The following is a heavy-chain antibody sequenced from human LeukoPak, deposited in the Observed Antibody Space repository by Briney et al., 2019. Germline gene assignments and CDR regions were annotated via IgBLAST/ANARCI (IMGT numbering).Heavy chain of an antibody. D-gene: IGHD3-10*01. V-gene: IGHV1-2*02. J-gene: IGHJ4*02. CDR1: GYTFTGYY. CDR3: ARSSWSLGSGSTPYDY. CDR2: INPSTGAT. Sequence: GASVKVSCKSSGYTFTGYYIHWARQAPGQGLEWMGWINPSTGATKYAQKFQGRVTMTRDTSISTVYMELSRLKSDNTGVYCCARSSWSLGSGSTPYDYWGQGTLVTVSS.